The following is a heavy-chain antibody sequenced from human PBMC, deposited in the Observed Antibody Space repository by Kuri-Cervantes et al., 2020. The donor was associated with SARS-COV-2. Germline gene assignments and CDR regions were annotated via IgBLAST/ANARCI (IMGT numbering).Heavy chain of an antibody. CDR2: ISYDGTNK. Sequence: GESLKISCAASRFTFRRCPIHWVRQAPGKGLEWAALISYDGTNKYYADSVKGRFTISRDNSKNTLYLQMDSLRAEDTAVYYCAREAYYDFWSGYHTRTDYFDYWGQGTLVTVSS. CDR1: RFTFRRCP. D-gene: IGHD3-3*01. J-gene: IGHJ4*02. V-gene: IGHV3-30-3*01. CDR3: AREAYYDFWSGYHTRTDYFDY.